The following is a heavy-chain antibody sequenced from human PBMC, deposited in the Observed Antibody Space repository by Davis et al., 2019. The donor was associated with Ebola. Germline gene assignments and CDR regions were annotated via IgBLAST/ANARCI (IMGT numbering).Heavy chain of an antibody. J-gene: IGHJ6*02. D-gene: IGHD5-18*01. CDR2: TYYKSKWYN. CDR1: GDSVSSAG. CDR3: ARGWLRGGMDV. V-gene: IGHV6-1*01. Sequence: HSQTLSLTCVISGDSVSSAGWNWIRQSPSRGLEWLGRTYYKSKWYNDYAVSVKSRITINLDTSKNQFSLQLNSVTPEDTALYYCARGWLRGGMDVWGEGTTVTV.